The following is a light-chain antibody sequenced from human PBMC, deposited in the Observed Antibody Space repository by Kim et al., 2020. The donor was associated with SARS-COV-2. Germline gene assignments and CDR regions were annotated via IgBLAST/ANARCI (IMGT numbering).Light chain of an antibody. CDR1: SLRTYF. J-gene: IGLJ3*02. CDR3: CSRDSSGGRLV. Sequence: SSELTQDPVVSVALGQTVRITCQGDSLRTYFASWYQQKPGQAPVLVIYNNNNRPSRFPDRFSGSTSGDTSSLTITGAQADDEADYYCCSRDSSGGRLVFGGGTQLTVL. CDR2: NNN. V-gene: IGLV3-19*01.